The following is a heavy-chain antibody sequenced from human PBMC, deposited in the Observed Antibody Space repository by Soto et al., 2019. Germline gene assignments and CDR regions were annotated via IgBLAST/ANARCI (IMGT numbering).Heavy chain of an antibody. CDR2: IYSGGST. Sequence: GGSLRLCCAASGFTVSSNYMSWVRQAPGKGLEWVSVIYSGGSTYYADSVKGRFTISRDNSKNTLYLQMNSLRAEDTAVYYCAGPRYYFDYWGQGTLVTVSS. V-gene: IGHV3-53*01. CDR3: AGPRYYFDY. J-gene: IGHJ4*02. D-gene: IGHD3-10*01. CDR1: GFTVSSNY.